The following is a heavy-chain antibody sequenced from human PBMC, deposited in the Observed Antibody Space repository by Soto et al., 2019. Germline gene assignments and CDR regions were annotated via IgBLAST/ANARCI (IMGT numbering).Heavy chain of an antibody. V-gene: IGHV4-30-2*01. J-gene: IGHJ5*02. CDR3: ARVPSP. CDR2: IYHSGST. Sequence: SETLSLTCAVSGGSISSGGYSWNWILQPPGKGLEWIGYIYHSGSTLYNSSLKSRVTISVDKSKNQFSLKLSSVTAADTAVYYCARVPSPWGQGTLVTVSS. CDR1: GGSISSGGYS.